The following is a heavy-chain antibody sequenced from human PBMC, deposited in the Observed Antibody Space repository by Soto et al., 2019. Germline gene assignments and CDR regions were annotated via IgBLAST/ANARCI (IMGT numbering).Heavy chain of an antibody. CDR2: MNPNSGNT. CDR1: GYTFTSYD. Sequence: QVQLVQSGAEVTKPVASVKVSCKASGYTFTSYDINWVRQATGQGREWMGWMNPNSGNTGYAQKFQGRVTMTRNTSISTAYMELSSLRSEDTAVYYCARWPDGYYYYGMDVWGQGTTVTVSS. J-gene: IGHJ6*02. V-gene: IGHV1-8*01. CDR3: ARWPDGYYYYGMDV.